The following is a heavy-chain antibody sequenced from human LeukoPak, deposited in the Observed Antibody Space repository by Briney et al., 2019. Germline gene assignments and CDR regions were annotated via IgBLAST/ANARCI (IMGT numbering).Heavy chain of an antibody. J-gene: IGHJ5*02. CDR3: ARNLYCSGGSCYGWFDP. CDR1: GYSFTSCW. Sequence: GESLKISWKGSGYSFTSCWIGWVRQMPGKGLDWMGIIYPGDSDTRYNPSFQGQVTISADKSISTAYLQWSSLKASDTAMYYCARNLYCSGGSCYGWFDPWGQGTLVTVSS. CDR2: IYPGDSDT. V-gene: IGHV5-51*01. D-gene: IGHD2-15*01.